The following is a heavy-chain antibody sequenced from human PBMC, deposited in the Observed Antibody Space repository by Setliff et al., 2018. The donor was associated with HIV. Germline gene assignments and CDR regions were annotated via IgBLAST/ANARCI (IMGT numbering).Heavy chain of an antibody. CDR3: ARAEMATIVAFDV. Sequence: SETLSLTCTVSDGSFSSDYWTWIRQTPGKGLEWIGYIYYSGSTKYNPSLTSRVTISVDTSKNHFSLKLTSVTAADTAVYYCARAEMATIVAFDVWGQGTMVTVSS. CDR1: DGSFSSDY. D-gene: IGHD5-12*01. CDR2: IYYSGST. V-gene: IGHV4-59*01. J-gene: IGHJ3*01.